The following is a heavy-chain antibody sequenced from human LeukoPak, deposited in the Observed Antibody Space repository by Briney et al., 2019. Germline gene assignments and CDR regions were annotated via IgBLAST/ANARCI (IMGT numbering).Heavy chain of an antibody. D-gene: IGHD6-13*01. CDR2: INHSGST. Sequence: SETLSLTCTVYGGSFSGYYWSWIRQPPGKGLEWIGEINHSGSTNYNPSLKSRVTISVDTSKNQFSLKLSSVTAADTAVYYCARGKAAGTIWFDPWGQGTLVTVSS. CDR3: ARGKAAGTIWFDP. V-gene: IGHV4-34*01. J-gene: IGHJ5*02. CDR1: GGSFSGYY.